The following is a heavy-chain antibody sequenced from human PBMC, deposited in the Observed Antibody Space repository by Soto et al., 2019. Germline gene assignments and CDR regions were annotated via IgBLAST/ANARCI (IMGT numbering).Heavy chain of an antibody. Sequence: ASETLSLTCTVSGGSISSYYWSWIRQPPGKGLEWIGYIYYSGSTNYNPSLKSRVTISVDTSKNQFSLKLSSVTAADTAVYYCARGNLTTMIVVDDAFDIWGQGTMVTVSS. CDR1: GGSISSYY. V-gene: IGHV4-59*01. D-gene: IGHD3-22*01. CDR2: IYYSGST. CDR3: ARGNLTTMIVVDDAFDI. J-gene: IGHJ3*02.